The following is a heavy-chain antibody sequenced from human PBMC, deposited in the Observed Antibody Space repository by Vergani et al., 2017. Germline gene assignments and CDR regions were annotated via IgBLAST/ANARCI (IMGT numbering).Heavy chain of an antibody. D-gene: IGHD3-22*01. CDR3: ARINYYDSSGYPGYYFDY. CDR1: GGSFSGYY. CDR2: INHSGST. Sequence: QVQLQQWGAGLLKPSETLSLTCAVDGGSFSGYYWSWIRQPPGKGLEWIGEINHSGSTNYNPSLKSRVTISVDTSKNQFTLKLSSVTAADTAVYYCARINYYDSSGYPGYYFDYWGQGTLVTVAS. V-gene: IGHV4-34*01. J-gene: IGHJ4*02.